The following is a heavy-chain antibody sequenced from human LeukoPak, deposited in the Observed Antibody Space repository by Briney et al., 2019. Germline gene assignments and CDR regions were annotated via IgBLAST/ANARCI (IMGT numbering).Heavy chain of an antibody. Sequence: PGGSLRLSCAASGFTFDDYGMSWVRQAPGKGLEWVSGINWNGGSTGYADSVKGRFTISRDNAKNSLYLQMNSLRAEDTAVCYCVREADCSGGSCYSNYFDYWGQGTLVTVSS. J-gene: IGHJ4*02. D-gene: IGHD2-15*01. CDR1: GFTFDDYG. CDR2: INWNGGST. V-gene: IGHV3-20*04. CDR3: VREADCSGGSCYSNYFDY.